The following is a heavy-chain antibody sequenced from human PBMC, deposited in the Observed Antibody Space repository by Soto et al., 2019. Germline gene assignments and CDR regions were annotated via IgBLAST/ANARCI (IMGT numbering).Heavy chain of an antibody. J-gene: IGHJ6*02. V-gene: IGHV3-74*01. D-gene: IGHD6-19*01. CDR2: ISDGSST. CDR3: ARAVAGTRNGMDV. CDR1: GFTSSSYW. Sequence: EVRLVESGGDLVQPGGSLRLSCATSGFTSSSYWIHWVRQAPGKGLVWVSRISDGSSTNYADSVKGRFTISRDDAKNTLYLQMNSLRAEDTAVYYCARAVAGTRNGMDVLGQGTTVTVSS.